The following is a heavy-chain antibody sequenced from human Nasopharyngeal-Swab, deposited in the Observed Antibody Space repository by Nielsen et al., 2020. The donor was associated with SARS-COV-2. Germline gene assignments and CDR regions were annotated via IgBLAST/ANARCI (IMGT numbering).Heavy chain of an antibody. CDR1: GYRFTDYW. J-gene: IGHJ6*02. Sequence: GGSLRLSCATSGYRFTDYWIAWVRQAPGKSLECMGTIFPGDSDTRYSPSFEGRVTISVDQSITTAYLHWTSLKASDTAKYYCAIGAAVGTLFHGMDVWGQGTMVTVSS. CDR3: AIGAAVGTLFHGMDV. CDR2: IFPGDSDT. V-gene: IGHV5-51*01. D-gene: IGHD1-26*01.